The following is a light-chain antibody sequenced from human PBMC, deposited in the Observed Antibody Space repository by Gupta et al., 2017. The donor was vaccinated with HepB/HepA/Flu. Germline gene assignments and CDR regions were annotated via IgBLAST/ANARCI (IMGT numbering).Light chain of an antibody. CDR2: SAS. Sequence: EVVMTQSPVTLSVSPGERATLSCRASQSIRINSAWYQQKPGQAPRLLIYSASIRATDIPARFSGSGSGTEFTLTISNLQSEDFAVYYCQHYNSWPLTFGGGTKVEI. CDR3: QHYNSWPLT. J-gene: IGKJ4*01. CDR1: QSIRIN. V-gene: IGKV3-15*01.